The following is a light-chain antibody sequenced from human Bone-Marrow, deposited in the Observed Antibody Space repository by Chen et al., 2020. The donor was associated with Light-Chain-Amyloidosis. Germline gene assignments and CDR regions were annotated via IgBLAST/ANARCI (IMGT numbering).Light chain of an antibody. J-gene: IGKJ1*01. V-gene: IGKV3-15*01. CDR3: QQYGLT. CDR1: QSVSSN. Sequence: EVVLTHSPATLSVSPGERATLSCSASQSVSSNLSWYQHKPGQAPRLLIYGASSRATGVPPRFSGSGSGTDFTLTITSLQSEDSAVYYCQQYGLTFGQGTKVEIK. CDR2: GAS.